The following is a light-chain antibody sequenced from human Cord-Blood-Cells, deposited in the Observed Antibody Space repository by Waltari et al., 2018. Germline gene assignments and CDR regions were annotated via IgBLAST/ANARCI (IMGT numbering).Light chain of an antibody. V-gene: IGKV1-16*02. J-gene: IGKJ2*01. CDR2: AAS. CDR1: QGMSNY. CDR3: QQYNSYPYT. Sequence: DIQMTQSLSSLSASVGDRVTIACRASQGMSNYLAWFQQKPGKASKSLMYAASSLPSGVPSKFSGRGSGTDFTLTIISLQPEDFATDYCQQYNSYPYTFGQGTKLEIK.